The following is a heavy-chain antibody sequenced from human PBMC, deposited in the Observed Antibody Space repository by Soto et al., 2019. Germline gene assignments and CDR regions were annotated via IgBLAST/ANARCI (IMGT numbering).Heavy chain of an antibody. Sequence: SETLSLTCTVSGGSISSYYWSWIRQPPGKGLEWIGYIYYSGSTNYNPSLKSRVTISVDTSKNQFSLKLSSVTAADTAVYYCARGECRSTSCYLRAAFDIWGHGTMVTVSS. D-gene: IGHD2-2*01. CDR3: ARGECRSTSCYLRAAFDI. V-gene: IGHV4-59*01. CDR1: GGSISSYY. CDR2: IYYSGST. J-gene: IGHJ3*02.